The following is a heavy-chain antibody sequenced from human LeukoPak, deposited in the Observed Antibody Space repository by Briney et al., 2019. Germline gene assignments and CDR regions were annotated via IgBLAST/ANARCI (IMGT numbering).Heavy chain of an antibody. Sequence: GGSLRLSCAASGFTFSSYALSWVRQAPGKGLEWVSAISGSGYSTYYADSVKGRFTISRDNSKNTLYLQVNSLRAEDTAVYYRAKPPYGNSDYYPFDSWGQGTLVSVSS. J-gene: IGHJ4*02. V-gene: IGHV3-23*01. CDR3: AKPPYGNSDYYPFDS. CDR1: GFTFSSYA. CDR2: ISGSGYST. D-gene: IGHD3-22*01.